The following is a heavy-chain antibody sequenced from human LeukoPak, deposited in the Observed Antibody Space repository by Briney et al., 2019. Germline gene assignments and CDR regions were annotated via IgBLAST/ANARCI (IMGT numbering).Heavy chain of an antibody. Sequence: KPSETLSLTCGVSGGSLRGFFWSWIRQPPGKGLEWIGEIGHSGSTSYNPSLKSRVSILLDTARNQFSLRLNFVTAADTATYYCTRTSPGAPLESWGPGTQVTVSS. CDR1: GGSLRGFF. J-gene: IGHJ4*02. D-gene: IGHD7-27*01. CDR3: TRTSPGAPLES. V-gene: IGHV4-34*01. CDR2: IGHSGST.